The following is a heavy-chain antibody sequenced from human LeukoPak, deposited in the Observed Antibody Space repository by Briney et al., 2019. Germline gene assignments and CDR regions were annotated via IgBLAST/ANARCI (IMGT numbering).Heavy chain of an antibody. CDR1: GFTFSSYA. Sequence: PGGSLRLSCAASGFTFSSYAMSWVRQAPGKGLEWVSAISGSGGSTYYADSVKGRFTISRDNSKNTLYLQMNSLRAEDTAVYYCAKDLGGLMATRGNNWFDPWGQGTLVTVSS. D-gene: IGHD5-24*01. CDR2: ISGSGGST. J-gene: IGHJ5*02. CDR3: AKDLGGLMATRGNNWFDP. V-gene: IGHV3-23*01.